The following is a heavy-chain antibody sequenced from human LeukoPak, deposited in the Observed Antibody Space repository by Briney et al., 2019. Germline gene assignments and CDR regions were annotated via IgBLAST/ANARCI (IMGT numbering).Heavy chain of an antibody. J-gene: IGHJ5*02. Sequence: GKSLRLSCATSGFTFTNYAVHWVRQAPGKGLEWVAVISNDETNKYYTDSVKGRFTISRDNSKNMVYLQMNSLRVEDTAVYYCAKEGQRGSYGVYDDYHWGQGTLVTVSS. CDR1: GFTFTNYA. D-gene: IGHD5/OR15-5a*01. CDR3: AKEGQRGSYGVYDDYH. CDR2: ISNDETNK. V-gene: IGHV3-30*18.